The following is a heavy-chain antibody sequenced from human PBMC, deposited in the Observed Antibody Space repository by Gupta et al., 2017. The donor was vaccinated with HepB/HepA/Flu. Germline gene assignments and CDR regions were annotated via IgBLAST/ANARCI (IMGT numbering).Heavy chain of an antibody. D-gene: IGHD3-22*01. CDR3: TTASGGYYYVY. CDR2: IRNKTYGGTV. CDR1: GFTFGDYV. Sequence: EVQLVESGGGLVQPGRSLRLSCTASGFTFGDYVMSWVRQAPGKGLEWVGLIRNKTYGGTVEDAASVKGRFIIARDDSKSIAYLQMNSLKTEDTGVYYGTTASGGYYYVYWGQGTLVTVSS. V-gene: IGHV3-49*04. J-gene: IGHJ4*02.